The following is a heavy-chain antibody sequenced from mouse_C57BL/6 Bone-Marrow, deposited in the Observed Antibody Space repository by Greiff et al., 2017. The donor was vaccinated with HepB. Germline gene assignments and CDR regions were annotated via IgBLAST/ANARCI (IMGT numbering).Heavy chain of an antibody. CDR3: ARELRLRFAY. Sequence: QVQLQQSGAELVMPGASVKLSCKASGYTFTSYWMHWVKQRPGQGLEWIGEIDPSYSYTNYNQKFKGKSTLTVDKSSSTAYMQLSSLTSEDSAVYYCARELRLRFAYWGQGTLVTVSA. CDR2: IDPSYSYT. D-gene: IGHD3-1*01. CDR1: GYTFTSYW. J-gene: IGHJ3*01. V-gene: IGHV1-69*01.